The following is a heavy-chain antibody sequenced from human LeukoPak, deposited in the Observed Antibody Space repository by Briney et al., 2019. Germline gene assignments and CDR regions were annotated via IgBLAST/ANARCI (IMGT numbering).Heavy chain of an antibody. CDR1: GGSISSYY. CDR3: ARVVPRELYFDY. V-gene: IGHV4-59*01. CDR2: IYYSGST. Sequence: PSETLSLTCTVSGGSISSYYWSWIRQPPGKGLEWIGYIYYSGSTNYNPSLKSRVTISVDTSKNQFSLKLSSVTAADTAVYYCARVVPRELYFDYWGQGTLVTVSS. D-gene: IGHD1-26*01. J-gene: IGHJ4*02.